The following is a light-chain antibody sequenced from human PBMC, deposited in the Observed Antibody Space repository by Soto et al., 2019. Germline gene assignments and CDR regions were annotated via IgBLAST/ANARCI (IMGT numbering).Light chain of an antibody. CDR2: DVS. Sequence: QSALTQPASVSGSPGQSITISCTGSNTDIGGNNYVSWYQQHPGKAPKVIIYDVSIRLSGVSNRFSGSKSGNTASLTISGLQSEDEADYYCSSYTTISTRIFGGGTKVTVL. V-gene: IGLV2-14*01. CDR1: NTDIGGNNY. J-gene: IGLJ2*01. CDR3: SSYTTISTRI.